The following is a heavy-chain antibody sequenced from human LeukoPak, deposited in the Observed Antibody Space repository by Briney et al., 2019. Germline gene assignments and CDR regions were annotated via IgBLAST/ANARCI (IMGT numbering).Heavy chain of an antibody. CDR2: IYSGGIT. V-gene: IGHV3-53*01. CDR3: AKEEPGAFDI. Sequence: GGSLRLSCAASGFSVSTNYMSWVRQAPGKGLEWVSLIYSGGITYYADSVKGRFTISRDNSKNTLYLQMISLRADDTAVYYCAKEEPGAFDIWGQGSMVTVSS. D-gene: IGHD1-14*01. CDR1: GFSVSTNY. J-gene: IGHJ3*02.